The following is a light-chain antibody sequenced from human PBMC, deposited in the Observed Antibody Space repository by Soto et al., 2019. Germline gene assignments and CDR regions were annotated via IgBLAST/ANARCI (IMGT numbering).Light chain of an antibody. J-gene: IGLJ2*01. CDR2: SNN. CDR1: SSNIGSST. Sequence: QSVLTQPTSASGTPGQRVTISCSGSSSNIGSSTVNWYQHLPGTAPKLLIYSNNARSSGVPDRFSGSKSGTSASLAISGLQSEDEADYYCAAWDDSLNGVEFGGGTKLPVL. CDR3: AAWDDSLNGVE. V-gene: IGLV1-44*01.